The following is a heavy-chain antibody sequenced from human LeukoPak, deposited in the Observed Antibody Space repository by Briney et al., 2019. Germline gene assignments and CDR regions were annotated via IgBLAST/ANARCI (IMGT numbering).Heavy chain of an antibody. V-gene: IGHV4-59*01. Sequence: SETLSLTCTVSGGSISDYYWNWIRQPPGKGLEWIGYIYYSGTTNYNPSLESRVTISVDTSKNQFSLKLSSVTAADTAVYYCARVSYDFWSGSLYYYYMDVWGKGTTVTVSS. CDR2: IYYSGTT. J-gene: IGHJ6*03. CDR1: GGSISDYY. CDR3: ARVSYDFWSGSLYYYYMDV. D-gene: IGHD3-3*01.